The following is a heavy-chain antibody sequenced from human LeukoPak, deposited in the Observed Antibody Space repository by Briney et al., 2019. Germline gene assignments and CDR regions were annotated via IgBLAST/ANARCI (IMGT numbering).Heavy chain of an antibody. D-gene: IGHD5-12*01. V-gene: IGHV3-23*01. J-gene: IGHJ4*02. CDR1: GFAFSSYA. CDR3: AKQRPGYSGYDSIY. CDR2: ISGSAGGT. Sequence: PGGSLRLSCAASGFAFSSYAMNWVRQAPGKGLEWVSVISGSAGGTYYADSVKGRFTISRDNSKNTLYLQMNSLRAEDTAVYYCAKQRPGYSGYDSIYWGQGTLVTVSS.